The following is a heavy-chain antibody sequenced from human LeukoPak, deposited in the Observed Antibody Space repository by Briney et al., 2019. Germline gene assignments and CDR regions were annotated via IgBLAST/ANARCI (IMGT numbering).Heavy chain of an antibody. CDR1: GGSISSYY. V-gene: IGHV4-4*07. D-gene: IGHD3-22*01. CDR2: IYTSGST. J-gene: IGHJ3*02. Sequence: SETLSLTCTVSGGSISSYYWSWIRQPAGKGLEWIGRIYTSGSTNYNPSLKSRVTISLDASRNQFSLKLNSVTAADTAVYYCAKSNGYGLIDIWGQGTMVTVSS. CDR3: AKSNGYGLIDI.